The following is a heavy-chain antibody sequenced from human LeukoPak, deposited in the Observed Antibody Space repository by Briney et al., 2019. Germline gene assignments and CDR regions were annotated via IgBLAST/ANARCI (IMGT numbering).Heavy chain of an antibody. CDR1: GYTFTSYD. CDR2: MDPNSGNT. D-gene: IGHD4-17*01. CDR3: ARGQSRYGDYWYFDL. V-gene: IGHV1-8*01. J-gene: IGHJ2*01. Sequence: GASVKVSCKASGYTFTSYDINWVRQATGQGLEWMGWMDPNSGNTGYAQKFQGRVTMTRNTSISTAYMELSSLRSEDTAVYYCARGQSRYGDYWYFDLWGRGTLVTVSS.